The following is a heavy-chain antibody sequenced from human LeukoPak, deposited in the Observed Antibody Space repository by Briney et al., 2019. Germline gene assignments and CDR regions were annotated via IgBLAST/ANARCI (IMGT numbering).Heavy chain of an antibody. V-gene: IGHV4-34*01. CDR3: ARQPSLTGDWFDP. D-gene: IGHD4-4*01. CDR2: INHSGST. J-gene: IGHJ5*02. CDR1: GGSFSGYY. Sequence: SETLSLTCAVYGGSFSGYYWSWIRQPPGKGLEWIGEINHSGSTNYNPSLKSRVTISVDTSKNQFSLKLSSVTAADTAVYYCARQPSLTGDWFDPWGQGTLVTVSS.